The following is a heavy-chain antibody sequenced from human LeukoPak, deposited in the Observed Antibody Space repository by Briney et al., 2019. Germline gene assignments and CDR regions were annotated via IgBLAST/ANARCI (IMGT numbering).Heavy chain of an antibody. CDR3: ARDLRVRGVNPMDV. CDR2: INPNSGGT. J-gene: IGHJ6*03. V-gene: IGHV1-2*02. D-gene: IGHD3-10*01. Sequence: ASVKVSCKASGYTFTGYYMHWVRQAPGQGLEWMGWINPNSGGTNYAQKLQGRVTMTTDTSTSTAYMELRSLRSDDTAVYYCARDLRVRGVNPMDVWGKGTTVTISS. CDR1: GYTFTGYY.